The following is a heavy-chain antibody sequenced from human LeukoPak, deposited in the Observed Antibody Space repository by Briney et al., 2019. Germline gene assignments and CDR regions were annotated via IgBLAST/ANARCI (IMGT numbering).Heavy chain of an antibody. D-gene: IGHD2-21*02. Sequence: SQTLSLTCTVSGGSISSGSYYWSWIRQPAGKGLEWIGYIYYSGSTNYNPSLKSRVTISVDTSKNQFSLKLSSVTAADTAVYYCARDGGDPYYYYYMDVWGKGTTVTVSS. CDR3: ARDGGDPYYYYYMDV. CDR1: GGSISSGSYY. J-gene: IGHJ6*03. CDR2: IYYSGST. V-gene: IGHV4-61*10.